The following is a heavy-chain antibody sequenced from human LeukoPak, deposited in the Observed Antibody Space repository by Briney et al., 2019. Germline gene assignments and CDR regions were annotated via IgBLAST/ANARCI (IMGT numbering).Heavy chain of an antibody. CDR1: GFTFSTYS. V-gene: IGHV3-21*01. CDR3: ARKRSILEWLLDAFDI. Sequence: GGSLRLSCAASGFTFSTYSMNWVRQAPGKGLEWVSSISGSSNYIYYADSVKGRFTISRDNAKNSLYLQMNSLRAEDTAVYYCARKRSILEWLLDAFDIWGQGTMVTVSS. CDR2: ISGSSNYI. J-gene: IGHJ3*02. D-gene: IGHD3-3*01.